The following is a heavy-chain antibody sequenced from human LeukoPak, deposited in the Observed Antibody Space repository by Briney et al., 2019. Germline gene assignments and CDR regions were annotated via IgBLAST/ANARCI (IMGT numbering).Heavy chain of an antibody. D-gene: IGHD3-16*01. V-gene: IGHV4-31*03. Sequence: SQTLSLTCTVSGGSISSGGYYWSWIRQHPGKGLEWIGYIYYSGSTYYNPSLKSRVTISVDTSKNQFSLKLSSVTAADTAAYYCASLYRAGMDVWGQGTTVTVSS. CDR3: ASLYRAGMDV. CDR2: IYYSGST. J-gene: IGHJ6*02. CDR1: GGSISSGGYY.